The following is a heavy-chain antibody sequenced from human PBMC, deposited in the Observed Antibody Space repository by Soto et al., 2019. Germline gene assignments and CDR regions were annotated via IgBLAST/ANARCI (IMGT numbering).Heavy chain of an antibody. D-gene: IGHD1-7*01. CDR2: IIPIFGTA. V-gene: IGHV1-69*06. CDR3: ARSRNYDPYNWFDP. CDR1: GGTFSSYA. J-gene: IGHJ5*02. Sequence: QVQLVQSGAEVKQPGSSVKVSCKASGGTFSSYAISWVRQAPGQGLDWMGGIIPIFGTANYAQKFQGRVTITADKSTSTAYLELSSLRSEDTAVYYCARSRNYDPYNWFDPWGKGTLVTVSS.